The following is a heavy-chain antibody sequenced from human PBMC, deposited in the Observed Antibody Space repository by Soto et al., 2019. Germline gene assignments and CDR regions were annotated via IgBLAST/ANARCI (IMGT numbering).Heavy chain of an antibody. V-gene: IGHV4-59*01. CDR3: AVQQWDWFDP. J-gene: IGHJ5*02. Sequence: WTWLRQPPGKGLEWIGEIYNSDSTDYNPSLKGRITISVDTSKNQFSLKLSSVTAADTAIYYCAVQQWDWFDPWGQGTLVTVSS. CDR2: IYNSDST. D-gene: IGHD1-26*01.